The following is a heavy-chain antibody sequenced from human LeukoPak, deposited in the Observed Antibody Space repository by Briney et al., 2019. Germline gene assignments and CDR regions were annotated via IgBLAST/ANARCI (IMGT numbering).Heavy chain of an antibody. V-gene: IGHV2-5*02. D-gene: IGHD3-10*01. CDR2: IYWDDDK. CDR1: GFSLSTSGVG. CDR3: AQTSWFGEFGAFDI. Sequence: SGPTLVKPTQTLTLTCTFSGFSLSTSGVGVGWIRQPPGKALEWLALIYWDDDKRYSPSLKSRLTITKDTSKNQVVLTMTNMDPVDTATYYCAQTSWFGEFGAFDIWGQGTMVTVSS. J-gene: IGHJ3*02.